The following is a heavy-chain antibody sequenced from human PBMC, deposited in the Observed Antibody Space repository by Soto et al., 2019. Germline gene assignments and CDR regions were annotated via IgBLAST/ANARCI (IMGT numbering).Heavy chain of an antibody. Sequence: GGSLRLSCAASGFTFSSYSMNWVRQAPGKGLEWASSISSSSSYIYYADSVKGRFTISRDNAKNSLYLQMNSLRAEDTAVYYCASITTTVTDYWGQGTLVTVSS. J-gene: IGHJ4*02. CDR2: ISSSSSYI. CDR1: GFTFSSYS. V-gene: IGHV3-21*01. CDR3: ASITTTVTDY. D-gene: IGHD4-17*01.